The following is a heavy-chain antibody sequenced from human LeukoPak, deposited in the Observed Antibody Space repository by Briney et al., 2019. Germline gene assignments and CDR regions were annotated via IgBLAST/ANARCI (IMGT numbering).Heavy chain of an antibody. D-gene: IGHD1-26*01. CDR1: GYTFTGYY. CDR3: ARGGRWELPRPYAFDI. V-gene: IGHV1-2*02. Sequence: VASVKVSCKASGYTFTGYYTHWVRQAPGQGLEWMGWINPNSGGTNYAQKLQGRVTMTTDTSTSTAYMELRNLRSDDTAVYYCARGGRWELPRPYAFDIWGQGTMVTVSS. CDR2: INPNSGGT. J-gene: IGHJ3*02.